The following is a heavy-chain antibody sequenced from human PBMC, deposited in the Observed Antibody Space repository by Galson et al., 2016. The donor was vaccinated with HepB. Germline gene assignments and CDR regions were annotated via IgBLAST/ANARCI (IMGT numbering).Heavy chain of an antibody. CDR1: ANTFTSYW. V-gene: IGHV5-10-1*01. Sequence: QSGAEVKKPGESLRISCQGSANTFTSYWIAWVRQMPGKGLQWMGTIDPSDSYITYSPSFQGHVTISVDKSISTAYLQWSSLKASDTAMYYCASYYCSSTDCYLGDYWGRGTVVTVSS. D-gene: IGHD2-2*01. CDR2: IDPSDSYI. CDR3: ASYYCSSTDCYLGDY. J-gene: IGHJ4*02.